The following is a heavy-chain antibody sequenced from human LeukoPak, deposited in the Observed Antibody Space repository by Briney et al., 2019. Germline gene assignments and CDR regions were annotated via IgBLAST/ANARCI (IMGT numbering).Heavy chain of an antibody. D-gene: IGHD6-19*01. CDR2: ISYDGSNK. CDR3: AKENTPAYSSGWPLDY. J-gene: IGHJ4*02. V-gene: IGHV3-30*18. Sequence: PGRSLRLSCAASGFTFSSYGMHWVRQAPGKGLEWVAVISYDGSNKYYADSVKGRFTISRDNSKNTLYLEMNSLRAEDTAVYYCAKENTPAYSSGWPLDYWGQGTLVTVSS. CDR1: GFTFSSYG.